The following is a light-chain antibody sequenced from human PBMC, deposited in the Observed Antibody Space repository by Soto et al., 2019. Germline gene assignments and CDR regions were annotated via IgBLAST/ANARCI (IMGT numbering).Light chain of an antibody. V-gene: IGLV2-14*01. Sequence: QSVLAQPASVSGSAEQSIASSCTGTSSDVGRYNYVSWFQQHPGKAPKLMIYDVSNRPSGVSDRFSGSKSGNTASLTISGLQAEDEADYYYSSYTSSNTVVFGTGTKLTVL. CDR3: SSYTSSNTVV. CDR2: DVS. CDR1: SSDVGRYNY. J-gene: IGLJ1*01.